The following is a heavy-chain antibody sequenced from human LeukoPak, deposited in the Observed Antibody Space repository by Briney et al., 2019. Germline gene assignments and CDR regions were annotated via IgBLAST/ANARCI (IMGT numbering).Heavy chain of an antibody. D-gene: IGHD6-19*01. V-gene: IGHV3-30*04. CDR2: ISVDGSAT. J-gene: IGHJ4*02. CDR3: ARDASALY. Sequence: GGYLRLSSAASGFTFHNYAMNWLRQTPGRGLFWVAAISVDGSATNYAYSVKGRFTISRDNARDSLYLQMNRLRDDDTSFYLCARDASALYWGRGTLVTVSS. CDR1: GFTFHNYA.